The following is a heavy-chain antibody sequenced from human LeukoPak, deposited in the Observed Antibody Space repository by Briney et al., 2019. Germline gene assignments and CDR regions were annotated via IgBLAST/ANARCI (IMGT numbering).Heavy chain of an antibody. Sequence: GGSLRLSCAASGFTFSSYGMNWVRQAPGKGLEWVSSISSSSSYIYYADSVKGRFTISRDNAKNSLYLQMNSLRAEDTAVYYCARDGPGDNYDSSGYYASYFDYWGQGTLVTVSS. D-gene: IGHD3-22*01. CDR2: ISSSSSYI. CDR3: ARDGPGDNYDSSGYYASYFDY. J-gene: IGHJ4*02. CDR1: GFTFSSYG. V-gene: IGHV3-21*01.